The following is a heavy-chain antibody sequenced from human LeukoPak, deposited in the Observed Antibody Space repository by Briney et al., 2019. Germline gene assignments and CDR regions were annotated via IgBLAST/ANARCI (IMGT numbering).Heavy chain of an antibody. Sequence: GGSLGLSCAASGFTFSSYAMSWVRQAPGKGLEWVSAISGSGGSTYYADSVKGRFTISRDNSKNTLYLQMNSLRAEDTAVYYCAKVRMVVVVPAAIDYWGQGTLVTVSS. D-gene: IGHD2-2*01. CDR3: AKVRMVVVVPAAIDY. CDR2: ISGSGGST. J-gene: IGHJ4*02. CDR1: GFTFSSYA. V-gene: IGHV3-23*01.